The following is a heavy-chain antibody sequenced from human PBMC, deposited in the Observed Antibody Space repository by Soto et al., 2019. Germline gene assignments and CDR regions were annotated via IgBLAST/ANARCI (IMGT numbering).Heavy chain of an antibody. CDR1: GFTFSSYG. V-gene: IGHV3-23*01. Sequence: EVQLLESGGGLVQPGGSLRLSCAASGFTFSSYGMTWVRQAPGKGLEWVSFSSATGAGTYYADSGKGRFTISRDNSKNTLYLQMTSLRADDTAVYYCAKDRRAGGNYGFYADFWGPGALVIVSS. CDR3: AKDRRAGGNYGFYADF. CDR2: SSATGAGT. J-gene: IGHJ4*02. D-gene: IGHD1-7*01.